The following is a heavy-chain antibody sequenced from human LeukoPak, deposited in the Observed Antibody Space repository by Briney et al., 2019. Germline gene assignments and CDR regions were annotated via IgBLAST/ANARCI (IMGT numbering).Heavy chain of an antibody. CDR2: IIPIFGTA. V-gene: IGHV1-69*05. CDR3: ARGPSVLMVYATLDY. J-gene: IGHJ4*02. CDR1: GGTFISYA. Sequence: ASVKVSCKASGGTFISYAISWVRQAPGQGLEWMGGIIPIFGTANYAQKFQGRVTITTDESTSTAYMELSSLRSEDTAVYYCARGPSVLMVYATLDYWGQGTLVTVSS. D-gene: IGHD2-8*01.